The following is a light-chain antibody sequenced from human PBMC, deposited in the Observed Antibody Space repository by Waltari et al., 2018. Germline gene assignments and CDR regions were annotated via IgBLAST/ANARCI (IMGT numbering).Light chain of an antibody. V-gene: IGKV1-39*01. CDR1: KSISRF. CDR2: TAS. Sequence: DIQMTQSPSSLSASVGDRVTITCRAGKSISRFLNWYQQKPRGAPKLLIYTASSLQSGVPSRFSGSGSGTDFTLTISSLQPEDFATYYCQHSYRPPYIFGQGTKLEIK. CDR3: QHSYRPPYI. J-gene: IGKJ2*01.